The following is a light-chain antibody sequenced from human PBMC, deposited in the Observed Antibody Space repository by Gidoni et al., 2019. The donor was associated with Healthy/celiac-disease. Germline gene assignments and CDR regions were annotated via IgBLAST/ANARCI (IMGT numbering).Light chain of an antibody. V-gene: IGKV1-13*02. CDR1: QGISSA. J-gene: IGKJ4*01. CDR2: DAS. Sequence: AIQLTQSPSSLSASVGDRVTITCRASQGISSALAWYQQKPGKAPKLLIYDASSLESGVPSRFSGSGSGTDFTLTISSLQPEDFATYYCQGWLTFGGGTKVEIK. CDR3: QGWLT.